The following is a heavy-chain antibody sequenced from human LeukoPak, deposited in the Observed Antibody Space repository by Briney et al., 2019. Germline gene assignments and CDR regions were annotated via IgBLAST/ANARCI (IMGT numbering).Heavy chain of an antibody. CDR1: GGSISSYY. Sequence: SETLSLTCTVSGGSISSYYWSWIRQPPGKGLEWIGYIYYSGSTNYNPSLKSRVTISLDTSKNQLSLKLSSVTAADTAVDYCARGGYCSGGSCYDNWFDPWGQGTLVTVSS. CDR2: IYYSGST. D-gene: IGHD2-15*01. V-gene: IGHV4-59*01. CDR3: ARGGYCSGGSCYDNWFDP. J-gene: IGHJ5*02.